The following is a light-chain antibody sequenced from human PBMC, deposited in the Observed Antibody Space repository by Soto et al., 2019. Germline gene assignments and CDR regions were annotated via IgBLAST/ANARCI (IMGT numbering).Light chain of an antibody. Sequence: DIQMTQSPSTLSASVGDIVTITCRASQSISSWLAWYQQKPGKAPKLLIYDASSLESGVPSRFSGSGSGTEFTLTISSLQPDDFATYYCKQYNSYINFGQGTRLEIK. CDR1: QSISSW. CDR3: KQYNSYIN. J-gene: IGKJ5*01. V-gene: IGKV1-5*01. CDR2: DAS.